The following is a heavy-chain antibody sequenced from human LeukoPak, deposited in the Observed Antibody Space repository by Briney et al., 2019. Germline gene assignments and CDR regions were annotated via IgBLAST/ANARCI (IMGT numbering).Heavy chain of an antibody. CDR1: GLTLSNFW. J-gene: IGHJ6*02. V-gene: IGHV3-7*04. Sequence: GGSLRLSRTASGLTLSNFWMTWVRQAPGKGLEWVANIKRDGSEKHYLDSVKGRFTISRDNAKNSLWLQMNSLRGEDTAVYYCARGHYGMEVWGQGTTVTVSS. CDR3: ARGHYGMEV. CDR2: IKRDGSEK.